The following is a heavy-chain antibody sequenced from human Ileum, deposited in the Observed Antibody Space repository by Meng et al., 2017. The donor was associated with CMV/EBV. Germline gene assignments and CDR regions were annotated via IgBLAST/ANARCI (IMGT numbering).Heavy chain of an antibody. V-gene: IGHV4-39*06. CDR1: GGSINSNNYF. D-gene: IGHD3-22*01. CDR2: IHYNEKT. Sequence: RLHFHVAGPGRVKPSATLYPTCTVAGGSINSNNYFWGWIRQAPGKGPEWIGSIHYNEKTYYNPPFKSRVTISVDTSNKQVSLNLNPVTAADTAVYYCTTRGLGFDSSLFDFWGQGTLVTVSS. J-gene: IGHJ4*02. CDR3: TTRGLGFDSSLFDF.